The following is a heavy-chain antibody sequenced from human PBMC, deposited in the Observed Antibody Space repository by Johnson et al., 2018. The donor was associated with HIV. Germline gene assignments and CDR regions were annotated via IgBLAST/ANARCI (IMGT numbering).Heavy chain of an antibody. J-gene: IGHJ3*02. CDR2: ISWNSGSI. D-gene: IGHD3-22*01. V-gene: IGHV3-9*01. CDR3: AKDTGAYYYDSSGYWDAFDI. CDR1: GFTFSNYG. Sequence: VQLVESGGGVVQPGRSLRLSCAASGFTFSNYGMHWVRQAPGKGLEWVSGISWNSGSIGYADSVKGRFTISRDNAKNSLYLQMNSLRAEDTALYYCAKDTGAYYYDSSGYWDAFDIWGQGTMVTVSS.